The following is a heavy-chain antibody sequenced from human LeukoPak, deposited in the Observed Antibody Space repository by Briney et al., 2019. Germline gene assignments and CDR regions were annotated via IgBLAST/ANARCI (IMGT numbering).Heavy chain of an antibody. CDR2: IYPGDSDT. J-gene: IGHJ4*02. D-gene: IGHD3-22*01. CDR3: ARFPHYYDSSGYYYLDY. V-gene: IGHV5-51*01. CDR1: GYSFTSYW. Sequence: GESLKISCKGSGYSFTSYWIGWVRQMPGKGLEWMGIIYPGDSDTRYSPSFQGQVTISADKSISTAYLQWSSLKASDTAMYYCARFPHYYDSSGYYYLDYWGQGTLVTVSS.